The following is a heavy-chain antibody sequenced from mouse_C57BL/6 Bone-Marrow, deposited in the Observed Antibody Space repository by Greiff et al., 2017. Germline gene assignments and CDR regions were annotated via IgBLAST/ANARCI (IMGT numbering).Heavy chain of an antibody. V-gene: IGHV1-81*01. Sequence: VKVVESGAELARPGASVKLSCKASGYTFTSYGISWVKQRTGQSLEWIGEIYPRSGNTYYNEKFKGKATLTADKSSSTAYMELRSLTSEDSAVYFCARRGWLLPFAYWGQGTLVTVSA. J-gene: IGHJ3*01. CDR1: GYTFTSYG. CDR3: ARRGWLLPFAY. D-gene: IGHD2-3*01. CDR2: IYPRSGNT.